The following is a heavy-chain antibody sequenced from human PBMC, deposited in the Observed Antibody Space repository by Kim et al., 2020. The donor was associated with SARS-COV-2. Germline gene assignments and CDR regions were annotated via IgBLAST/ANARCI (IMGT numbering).Heavy chain of an antibody. CDR3: ARGWEAYCGGDCYPEYFQH. CDR1: GFTFSSYG. Sequence: GGSLRLSCAASGFTFSSYGMHWVRQAPGKGLEWVAVIWYDGSNKYYADSVKGRFTISRDNSKNTLYLQMNSLRAEDTAVYYCARGWEAYCGGDCYPEYFQHWGQGTLVTVSS. J-gene: IGHJ1*01. V-gene: IGHV3-33*01. CDR2: IWYDGSNK. D-gene: IGHD2-21*02.